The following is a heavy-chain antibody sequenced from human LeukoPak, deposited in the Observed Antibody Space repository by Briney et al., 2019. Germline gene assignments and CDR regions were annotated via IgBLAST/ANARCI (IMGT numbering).Heavy chain of an antibody. CDR3: ARADAGNWYAGIDY. D-gene: IGHD1-1*01. CDR2: INSGGGST. V-gene: IGHV1-46*01. CDR1: GYTFTSYG. Sequence: ASVKVSCKASGYTFTSYGISWVRQAPGQGLEWMGIINSGGGSTADAQRFQGRVTMTRETSTSTVYMELSSLRSEDTAVYYCARADAGNWYAGIDYWGQGTLVTVSS. J-gene: IGHJ4*02.